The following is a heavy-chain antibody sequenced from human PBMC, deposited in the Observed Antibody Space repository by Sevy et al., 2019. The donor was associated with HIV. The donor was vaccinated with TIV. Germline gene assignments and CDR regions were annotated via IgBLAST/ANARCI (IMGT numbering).Heavy chain of an antibody. J-gene: IGHJ3*02. Sequence: GGSLRLSCAASGFTFDDYAMHWVRQAPGKGLEWVSGISWNSGSIGYADSVKGRFTISRDNAKNSLYLQMNSLRAEDTALYYCATAGGGKWLTRGDAFDIWGQGTMVTVS. V-gene: IGHV3-9*01. CDR2: ISWNSGSI. CDR1: GFTFDDYA. D-gene: IGHD6-19*01. CDR3: ATAGGGKWLTRGDAFDI.